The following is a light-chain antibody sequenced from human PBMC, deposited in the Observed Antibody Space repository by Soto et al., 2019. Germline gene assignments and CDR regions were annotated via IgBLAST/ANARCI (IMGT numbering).Light chain of an antibody. CDR2: GAS. CDR1: QSVSSSY. V-gene: IGKV3-20*01. CDR3: QQYGSSPVT. J-gene: IGKJ1*01. Sequence: EIVLTQSPGTLSLSPGERATLSCRASQSVSSSYLAWYQQKPGQAPRLLIYGASSRATGIPDRFSGSGSGTDFPLTISRLEPDDFAVYYCQQYGSSPVTFGQGTKVEIK.